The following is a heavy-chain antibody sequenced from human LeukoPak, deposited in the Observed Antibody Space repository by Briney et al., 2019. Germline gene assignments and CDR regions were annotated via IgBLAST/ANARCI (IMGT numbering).Heavy chain of an antibody. CDR1: GFTSSTYW. V-gene: IGHV3-74*01. Sequence: GGSLRLSCAASGFTSSTYWMHWVRQGPGKGLVWVSRINADGSTTTYADSVKGRFTISRDNAKNTLYLQMNSLRAEDTAVYYCARGPSHSSSWYGLDDWGQGALVTVFS. D-gene: IGHD6-13*01. CDR2: INADGSTT. CDR3: ARGPSHSSSWYGLDD. J-gene: IGHJ4*02.